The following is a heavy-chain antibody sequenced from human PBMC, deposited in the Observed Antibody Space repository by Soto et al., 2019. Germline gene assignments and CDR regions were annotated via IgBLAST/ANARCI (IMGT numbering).Heavy chain of an antibody. CDR2: IYHSGST. J-gene: IGHJ4*02. Sequence: SETLSLTCAVSGYSISSGYYWGWIRQPPGKGLEWIGSIYHSGSTYYNPSLKSRVTISVDTSKNQFSLKLSSVTAADTAVYYCARVQRITIFGVVISHYFDYWGQGTLVTVSS. V-gene: IGHV4-38-2*01. D-gene: IGHD3-3*01. CDR3: ARVQRITIFGVVISHYFDY. CDR1: GYSISSGYY.